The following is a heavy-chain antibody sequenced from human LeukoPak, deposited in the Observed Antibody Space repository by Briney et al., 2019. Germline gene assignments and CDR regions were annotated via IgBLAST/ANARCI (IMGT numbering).Heavy chain of an antibody. CDR3: ARSPHTFYYDSSGYYY. J-gene: IGHJ4*02. CDR1: GGSFSGYY. CDR2: INHSGST. V-gene: IGHV4-34*01. Sequence: SETLSLTCAVYGGSFSGYYWSWIRQPPGKGLEWIGEINHSGSTNYNPSLKSRVTISVDTSKNQFSLKLSSVTAADTAVYYCARSPHTFYYDSSGYYYWGQGTLVTVSS. D-gene: IGHD3-22*01.